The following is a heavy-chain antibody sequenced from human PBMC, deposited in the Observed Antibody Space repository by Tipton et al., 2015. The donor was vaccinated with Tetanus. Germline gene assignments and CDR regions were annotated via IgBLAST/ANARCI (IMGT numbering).Heavy chain of an antibody. CDR2: LSYDGTHE. Sequence: SLRLSCVASGFAFSSYDMHWVRQTPDKGLEWLAVLSYDGTHEHYADSVRGRFTISRDSSKHTLYLQMNSLSAEDTAVYYCAKGPPDYYNWNYFDYWGQGTLVTVSS. J-gene: IGHJ4*02. CDR3: AKGPPDYYNWNYFDY. CDR1: GFAFSSYD. V-gene: IGHV3-30*18. D-gene: IGHD1-20*01.